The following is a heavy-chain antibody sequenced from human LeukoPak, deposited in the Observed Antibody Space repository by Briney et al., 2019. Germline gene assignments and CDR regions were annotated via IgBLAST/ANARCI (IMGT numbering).Heavy chain of an antibody. CDR3: ARGQYYTSSGFDY. J-gene: IGHJ4*02. Sequence: SETLSLTCTVSGGSISPFYWSWIRQPPGKGLEFIGYIYNTENSHYNPSLRGRVTLSVDMSKTQFSLNLSSVTAADTAVYYCARGQYYTSSGFDYWGQGTLVTASS. CDR2: IYNTENS. V-gene: IGHV4-59*01. CDR1: GGSISPFY. D-gene: IGHD2/OR15-2a*01.